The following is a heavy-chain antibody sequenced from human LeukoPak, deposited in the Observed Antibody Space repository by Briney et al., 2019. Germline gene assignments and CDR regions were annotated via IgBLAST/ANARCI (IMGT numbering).Heavy chain of an antibody. D-gene: IGHD3-22*01. J-gene: IGHJ3*02. CDR2: IYHSGST. V-gene: IGHV4-59*12. CDR1: GGSISSYY. CDR3: ARDSFDYYDSSGYYAFDI. Sequence: SETLSLTCTVSGGSISSYYWSWIRQPPGKGLEWIGEIYHSGSTNYNPSLKSRVTISVDKSKNQFSLKLSSVTAADTAVYYCARDSFDYYDSSGYYAFDIWGQGTMVTVSS.